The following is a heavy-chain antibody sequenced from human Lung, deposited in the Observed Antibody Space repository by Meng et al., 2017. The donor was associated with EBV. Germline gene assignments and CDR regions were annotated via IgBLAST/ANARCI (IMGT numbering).Heavy chain of an antibody. D-gene: IGHD3-22*01. J-gene: IGHJ4*02. CDR1: GFSLSTSGVG. CDR3: AHSTQSSGQRLSFDY. CDR2: IYWDDDK. V-gene: IGHV2-5*02. Sequence: ITLKGAGPTLVKPQQTLTLTCTSSGFSLSTSGVGVGWIRQHPGKALEWLALIYWDDDKRYSPSLKSRLTITKDTSKNQVVLTMTNMDPVDTATYYCAHSTQSSGQRLSFDYWGQGTLVTVSS.